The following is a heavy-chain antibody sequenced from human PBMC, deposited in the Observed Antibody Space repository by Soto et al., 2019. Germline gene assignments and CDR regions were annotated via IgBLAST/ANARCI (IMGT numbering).Heavy chain of an antibody. CDR2: ISTSSGNT. J-gene: IGHJ4*02. D-gene: IGHD5-12*01. V-gene: IGHV1-18*04. CDR1: GYTFTSNS. CDR3: ARGGGYAVDY. Sequence: QVQLVQSGSELRKPGASVKVSCKASGYTFTSNSITWVRQAPGQGLEWMGWISTSSGNTKFVQKFQGRGTLTTDTSTSTAYMELTSLRSDDTAVYYCARGGGYAVDYWGQGTLVTVST.